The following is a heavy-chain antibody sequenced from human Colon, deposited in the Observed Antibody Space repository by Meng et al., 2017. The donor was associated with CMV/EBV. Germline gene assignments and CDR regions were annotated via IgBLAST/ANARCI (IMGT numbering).Heavy chain of an antibody. CDR1: GFTFNNYV. CDR2: ITTNGRNA. Sequence: GGSLRLSCAASGFTFNNYVMSWVRQAPGMGLEWVSSITTNGRNAYYADSVKGRFTLSRDNSKNTLYLQMHSLRAEDTAVYYCAKVSAGYDILTGYLYFDYWGQGTLVTVSS. CDR3: AKVSAGYDILTGYLYFDY. D-gene: IGHD3-9*01. V-gene: IGHV3-23*01. J-gene: IGHJ4*02.